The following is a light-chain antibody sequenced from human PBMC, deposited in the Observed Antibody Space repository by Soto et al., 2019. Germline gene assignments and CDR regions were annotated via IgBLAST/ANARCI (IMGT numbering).Light chain of an antibody. J-gene: IGLJ3*02. CDR3: SSYAGSSNWV. V-gene: IGLV2-8*01. CDR2: EVS. Sequence: QSVLTQPPSASGSPGQSVTISCTGTSSDVGGYDYVSWYQQEPGKAPKVMIYEVSQRPSGVPDRYSGSKSGNTAFLTVSGLQAEDEAVYYCSSYAGSSNWVFGGGTKLTVL. CDR1: SSDVGGYDY.